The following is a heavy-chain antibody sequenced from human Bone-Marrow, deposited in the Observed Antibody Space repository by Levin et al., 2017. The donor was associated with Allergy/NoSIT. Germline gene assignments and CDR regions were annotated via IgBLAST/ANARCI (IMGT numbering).Heavy chain of an antibody. CDR2: ISAYNGNT. D-gene: IGHD4-17*01. Sequence: ASVKVSCKASGYTFTSYGISWVRQAPGQGLEWMGWISAYNGNTNYAQKLQGRVTMTTDTSTSTAYMELRSLRSDDTAVYYCARVGRMTTVTTGVDDYYGMDVWGQGTTVTVSS. CDR1: GYTFTSYG. J-gene: IGHJ6*02. V-gene: IGHV1-18*01. CDR3: ARVGRMTTVTTGVDDYYGMDV.